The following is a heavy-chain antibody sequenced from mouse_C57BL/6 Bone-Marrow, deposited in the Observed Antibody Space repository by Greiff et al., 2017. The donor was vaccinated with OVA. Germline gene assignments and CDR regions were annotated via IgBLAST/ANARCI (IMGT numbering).Heavy chain of an antibody. D-gene: IGHD6-2*01. J-gene: IGHJ2*01. V-gene: IGHV14-4*01. CDR2: IDPENGDT. CDR3: TTESYFDY. Sequence: QLQQSGAELVRPGASVKLSCTASGFNIKDDYMHWVKQRPEQGLEWIGWIDPENGDTEYASKFQGKATITADTSSNTAYLQLSSLTSEDTAVYYCTTESYFDYWGQGTTLTVSS. CDR1: GFNIKDDY.